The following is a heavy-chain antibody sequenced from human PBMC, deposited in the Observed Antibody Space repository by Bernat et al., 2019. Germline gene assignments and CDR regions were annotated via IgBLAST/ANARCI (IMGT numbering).Heavy chain of an antibody. V-gene: IGHV3-7*03. J-gene: IGHJ4*02. CDR1: GFTFSNYW. D-gene: IGHD4-17*01. CDR3: AGLNLRSVDY. CDR2: INQDGSET. Sequence: EVQLVESGGGLVQPGGSLRLSCAASGFTFSNYWMGWVRQAPGKGLESVANINQDGSETYYVDSVKGRFSISRDNAKNSLYVQMNSLRAEDTAVYYCAGLNLRSVDYWGQGTLVTVSS.